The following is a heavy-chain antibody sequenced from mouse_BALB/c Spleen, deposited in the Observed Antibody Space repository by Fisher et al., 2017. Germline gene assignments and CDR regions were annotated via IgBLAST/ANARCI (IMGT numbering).Heavy chain of an antibody. CDR3: ARQSSRDWYFDV. V-gene: IGHV5-12-1*01. D-gene: IGHD1-1*01. J-gene: IGHJ1*01. Sequence: RFTISRDNAKNTLYLQMSSLKSEDTAMYYCARQSSRDWYFDVWGAGTTVTVSS.